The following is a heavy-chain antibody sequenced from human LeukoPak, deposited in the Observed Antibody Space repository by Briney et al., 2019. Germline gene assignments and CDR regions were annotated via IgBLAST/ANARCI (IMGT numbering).Heavy chain of an antibody. V-gene: IGHV3-7*01. CDR3: ATLISGELRAGYYYYYYGMDV. Sequence: GGSLRLSCAASGFTFSSYWMSWVRQAPGKGLEWVANIKQDGSEKYYADSVKGRFTISRDNAKNSLYLQMNSLRAEDTAVYYCATLISGELRAGYYYYYYGMDVWGQGTTVTVSS. CDR1: GFTFSSYW. D-gene: IGHD1-26*01. CDR2: IKQDGSEK. J-gene: IGHJ6*02.